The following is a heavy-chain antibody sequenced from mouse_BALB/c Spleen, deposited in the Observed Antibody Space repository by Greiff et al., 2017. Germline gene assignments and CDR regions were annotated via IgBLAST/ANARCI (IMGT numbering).Heavy chain of an antibody. CDR1: GFSLTSYG. Sequence: QVQLQQSGPGLVQPSQSLSITCTVSGFSLTSYGVHWVRQSPGKGLEWLGVIWSGGSTDYNAAFISRLSISKDNSKSQVFFKMNSRQANDTAIYYCASEGRLRGDYYAMDDWGQGTSVTVSS. D-gene: IGHD2-4*01. CDR2: IWSGGST. CDR3: ASEGRLRGDYYAMDD. J-gene: IGHJ4*01. V-gene: IGHV2-2*02.